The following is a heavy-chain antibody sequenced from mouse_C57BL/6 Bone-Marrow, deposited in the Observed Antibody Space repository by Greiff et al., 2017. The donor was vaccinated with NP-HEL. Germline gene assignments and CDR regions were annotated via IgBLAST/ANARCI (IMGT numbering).Heavy chain of an antibody. D-gene: IGHD1-1*01. Sequence: QVQLKQPGAELVKPGASVKLSCKASGYTFTSYWMHWVKQRPGRGLEWIGRIAPTSGGPKYNEKFKSKATLTVDKPSSTAYMQLSSLTSEDSAVYYCARGLITTVVAPFDYWGQGTTLTVSS. J-gene: IGHJ2*01. CDR2: IAPTSGGP. CDR3: ARGLITTVVAPFDY. V-gene: IGHV1-72*01. CDR1: GYTFTSYW.